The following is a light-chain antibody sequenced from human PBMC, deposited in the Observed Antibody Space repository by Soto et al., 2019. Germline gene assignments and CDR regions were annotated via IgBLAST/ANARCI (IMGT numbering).Light chain of an antibody. Sequence: IQMTQSPSSLPASVGDRVTITCRASQGVRDDVGWYQQKPGKAPKLLIYSASTLQSGVPSRFSGSGFGPDFTLTISGLKPEDFATYYCIQESNYPLTFGGGTKVAIK. V-gene: IGKV1-6*01. CDR1: QGVRDD. CDR2: SAS. CDR3: IQESNYPLT. J-gene: IGKJ4*01.